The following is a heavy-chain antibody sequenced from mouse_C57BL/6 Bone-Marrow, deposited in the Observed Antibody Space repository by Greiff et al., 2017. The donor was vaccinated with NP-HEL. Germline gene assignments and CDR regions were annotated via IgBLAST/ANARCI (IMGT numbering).Heavy chain of an antibody. CDR1: GFTFSSYG. J-gene: IGHJ3*01. CDR2: ISSGGSYT. CDR3: ARGAITTAPWFAY. V-gene: IGHV5-6*01. Sequence: EVKLMESGGDLVKPGGSLKLSCAASGFTFSSYGMSWVRQTPDKRLEWVATISSGGSYTYYPDSVKGRFTISRDNAKNTLYLQMSSLKSEDTAMYYCARGAITTAPWFAYWGQGTLVTVSA. D-gene: IGHD1-2*01.